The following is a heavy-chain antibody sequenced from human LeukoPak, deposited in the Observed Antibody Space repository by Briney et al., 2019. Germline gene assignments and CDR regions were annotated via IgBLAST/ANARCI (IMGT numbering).Heavy chain of an antibody. J-gene: IGHJ4*02. CDR2: IKQDGSET. V-gene: IGHV3-7*01. CDR1: GSTFSNYW. CDR3: ARDFWGAYRVDFFDF. D-gene: IGHD3-3*01. Sequence: PGGSLRLSCAASGSTFSNYWMSWVRRAPGKGLEWVANIKQDGSETYYVDSVRGRFTISRDNARNSLYLQMNSLRGEDTAIYYCARDFWGAYRVDFFDFWGQGALVTVSS.